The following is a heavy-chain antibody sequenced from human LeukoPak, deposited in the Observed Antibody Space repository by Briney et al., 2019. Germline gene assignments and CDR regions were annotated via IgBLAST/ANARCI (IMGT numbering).Heavy chain of an antibody. D-gene: IGHD1-26*01. Sequence: QPGGSLRLSCAASGFTFSGYWMHWVRQVPGKGLMWVSRFNSDGSSTNYADSVKGRFTISRDNAKNTLYLQMNSLRAEDTAVYYCARAQYSGGKLDYWGQGTLVTVSS. V-gene: IGHV3-74*01. CDR2: FNSDGSST. J-gene: IGHJ4*02. CDR3: ARAQYSGGKLDY. CDR1: GFTFSGYW.